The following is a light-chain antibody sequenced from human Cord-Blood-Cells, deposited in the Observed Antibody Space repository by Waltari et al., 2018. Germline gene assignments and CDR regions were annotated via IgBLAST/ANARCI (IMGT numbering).Light chain of an antibody. CDR2: DAS. CDR3: QQYDNLFT. J-gene: IGKJ3*01. V-gene: IGKV1-33*01. Sequence: IQMTHSPSSLSASVGDRVTITCQASQDISNYLNWYQQKPGKAPKLLIYDASNLETGVPSRFSGSGSGTDFTFTISSLQPEDIATYYCQQYDNLFTFGPGTKVDIK. CDR1: QDISNY.